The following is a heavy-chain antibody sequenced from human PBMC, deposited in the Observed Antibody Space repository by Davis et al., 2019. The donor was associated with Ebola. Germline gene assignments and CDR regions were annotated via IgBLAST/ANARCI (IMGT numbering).Heavy chain of an antibody. CDR1: GYTFTSYY. V-gene: IGHV1-46*01. D-gene: IGHD4-17*01. CDR3: AREGEGGDYGDLFDY. J-gene: IGHJ4*02. Sequence: GESLKISCAASGYTFTSYYMHWVRQAPGQGLEWMGIINPSGGSTSYAQKFQGRVTMTRDTSTSTVYMELSSLRSEDTAVYYCAREGEGGDYGDLFDYWGQGTLVTVSS. CDR2: INPSGGST.